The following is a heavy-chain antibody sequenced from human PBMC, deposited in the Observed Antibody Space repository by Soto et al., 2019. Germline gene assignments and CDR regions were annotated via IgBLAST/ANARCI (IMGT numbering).Heavy chain of an antibody. CDR3: ANGLGKVATTRIFDY. Sequence: EASVKVSCKASGGTFSSYAISWVRQAPGQGLEWMGGIIPIFGTANYAQKFQGRVTITADESTRTAYMELSSLRAEDTAVYYCANGLGKVATTRIFDYWGQGTLVTVSS. CDR2: IIPIFGTA. V-gene: IGHV1-69*13. J-gene: IGHJ4*02. D-gene: IGHD5-12*01. CDR1: GGTFSSYA.